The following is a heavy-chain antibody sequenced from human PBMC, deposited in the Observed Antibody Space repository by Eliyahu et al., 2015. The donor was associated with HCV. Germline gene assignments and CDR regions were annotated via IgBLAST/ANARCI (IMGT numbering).Heavy chain of an antibody. Sequence: QVQLQESGPGLVKPSETLSLSCAXSGASISGYYWSWXRQPAGKGLEWIGRIYSSGSTNYNPSLKSRXTLSVDTSKNQFSLKLSSVTAADTAVYYCARDGYDSGRPFDYWGQGTLVTVSS. CDR1: GASISGYY. J-gene: IGHJ4*02. CDR3: ARDGYDSGRPFDY. D-gene: IGHD3-10*01. V-gene: IGHV4-4*07. CDR2: IYSSGST.